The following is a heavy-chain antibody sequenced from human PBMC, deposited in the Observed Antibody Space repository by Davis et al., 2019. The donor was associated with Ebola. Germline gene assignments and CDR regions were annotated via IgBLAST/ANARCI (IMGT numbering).Heavy chain of an antibody. CDR1: GYSFTTHW. J-gene: IGHJ4*02. CDR2: IYPGDSDT. D-gene: IGHD2-2*01. Sequence: KVSCKASGYSFTTHWIGWVRQMPGKGLEWMGIIYPGDSDTRYSPSFQGQVTFSVDKSIRTAYLHWNSLKASDTATYYCARQGTTSWDSWGQGTLVTVSS. V-gene: IGHV5-51*01. CDR3: ARQGTTSWDS.